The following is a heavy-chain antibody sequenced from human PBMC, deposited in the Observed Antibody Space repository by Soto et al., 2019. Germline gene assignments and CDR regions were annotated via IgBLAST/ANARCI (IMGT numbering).Heavy chain of an antibody. CDR2: IYYSGST. V-gene: IGHV4-39*01. CDR1: GGSISSSSYY. D-gene: IGHD3-3*01. CDR3: ARSITIFGVATTYYYYGMDV. Sequence: SETLSLTCTVSGGSISSSSYYWGWIRQPPGKGLEWIGSIYYSGSTYYNPSLKSRVTISVDTSKNQFSPKLSSVTAADTAVYYCARSITIFGVATTYYYYGMDVWGQGTTVTVSS. J-gene: IGHJ6*02.